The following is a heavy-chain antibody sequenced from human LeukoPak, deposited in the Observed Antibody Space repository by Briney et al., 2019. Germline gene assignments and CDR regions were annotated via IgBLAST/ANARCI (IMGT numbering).Heavy chain of an antibody. CDR3: ARVGRSSGYYDY. D-gene: IGHD3-22*01. V-gene: IGHV4-34*01. CDR2: IYHSGST. CDR1: GGSLRGYY. Sequence: LETLSLTCAVYGGSLRGYYWSWIRQPPGKGLGLVGEIYHSGSTNYNPSLKSRVTISVDKSKNQFSLKLSSVTAADTAVYYCARVGRSSGYYDYWGQGTLVTVSS. J-gene: IGHJ4*02.